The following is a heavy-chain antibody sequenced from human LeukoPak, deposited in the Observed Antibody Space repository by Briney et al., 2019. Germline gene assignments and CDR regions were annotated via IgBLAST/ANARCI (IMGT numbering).Heavy chain of an antibody. CDR1: GGSISSGSYY. Sequence: SETLSLTCTVSGGSISSGSYYWSWIRQPAGKGLEWIGRIHTSGSTNYNPSLKGRVTISVDTSKNQFSLKLSSVAAADTAMYYCARGRDGSSYYFDYWGQGTLVTVSS. CDR2: IHTSGST. D-gene: IGHD1-26*01. CDR3: ARGRDGSSYYFDY. J-gene: IGHJ4*02. V-gene: IGHV4-61*02.